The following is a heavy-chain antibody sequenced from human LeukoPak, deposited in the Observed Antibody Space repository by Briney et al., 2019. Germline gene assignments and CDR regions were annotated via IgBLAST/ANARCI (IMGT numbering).Heavy chain of an antibody. J-gene: IGHJ4*02. D-gene: IGHD4-17*01. V-gene: IGHV4-61*02. CDR3: ARDSGDYAFDY. CDR2: IYTSGST. CDR1: GGSISSGSYY. Sequence: SETLSLTCTVSGGSISSGSYYWSWIRQPAGKGLEWIGRIYTSGSTNYNPSLRSRVTTSVDTSKNQFSLKLSSVTAADTAVYYCARDSGDYAFDYWGQGTLVTVSS.